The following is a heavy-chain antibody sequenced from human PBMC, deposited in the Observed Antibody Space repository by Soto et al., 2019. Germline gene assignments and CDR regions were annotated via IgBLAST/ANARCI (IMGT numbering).Heavy chain of an antibody. CDR1: GFTFSSYS. V-gene: IGHV3-48*02. D-gene: IGHD6-13*01. Sequence: GSLRLSCAASGFTFSSYSMNWVRQAPGKGLEWVSYISSSSSTIYYADSVKGRFTISRDNAKNSLYLQMNSLRDEDTAVYYCAREVDSSSWYYFDYWGQGTLVTVSS. CDR3: AREVDSSSWYYFDY. CDR2: ISSSSSTI. J-gene: IGHJ4*02.